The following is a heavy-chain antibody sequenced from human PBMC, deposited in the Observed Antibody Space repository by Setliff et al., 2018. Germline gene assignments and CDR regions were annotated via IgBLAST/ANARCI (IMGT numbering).Heavy chain of an antibody. V-gene: IGHV4-39*01. Sequence: PSETLSLTCTVSNGSISISDFYWGWIRQSPGKGLEWIGSIYYTGDTWYKQSLEGRVTISVDTSKNQFSLGLTSVTAADTAVYYCARRDSTGYYGYSFDFWGQGILVTVSS. D-gene: IGHD3-22*01. CDR1: NGSISISDFY. CDR3: ARRDSTGYYGYSFDF. J-gene: IGHJ4*02. CDR2: IYYTGDT.